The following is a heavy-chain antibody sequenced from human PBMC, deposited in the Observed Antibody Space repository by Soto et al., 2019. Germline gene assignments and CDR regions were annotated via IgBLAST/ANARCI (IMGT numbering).Heavy chain of an antibody. CDR2: IGSGGAPT. V-gene: IGHV3-23*01. J-gene: IGHJ4*02. CDR3: AKARATYDSSGFYFRPLDS. D-gene: IGHD3-22*01. Sequence: EVQLLESGGDLVQPGGSPRLSCAASGFTFKTYDMSWVRQAPGKGLEWVSVIGSGGAPTYYTDSVKGRFTISRDNSKNTLLLQMDSLRAEDTAVYYCAKARATYDSSGFYFRPLDSWGQGTLVTVSS. CDR1: GFTFKTYD.